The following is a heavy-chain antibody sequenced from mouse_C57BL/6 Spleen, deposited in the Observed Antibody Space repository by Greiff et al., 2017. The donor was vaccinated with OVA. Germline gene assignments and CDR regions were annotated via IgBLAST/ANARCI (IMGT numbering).Heavy chain of an antibody. CDR3: ARELLRYYAMDY. Sequence: QVQLKESGAELVRPGTSVKMSCKASGYTFTNYWIGWAKQRPGHGLEWIGDIYPGGGYTNYNGKFKGKATLTADKSSSTAYMQFSSLTSEDSAIYYCARELLRYYAMDYWGQGTSVTVSS. V-gene: IGHV1-63*01. CDR2: IYPGGGYT. CDR1: GYTFTNYW. D-gene: IGHD1-1*01. J-gene: IGHJ4*01.